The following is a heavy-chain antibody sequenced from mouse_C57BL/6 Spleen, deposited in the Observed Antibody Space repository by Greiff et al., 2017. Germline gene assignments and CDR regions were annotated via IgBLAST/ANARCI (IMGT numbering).Heavy chain of an antibody. Sequence: VKLQESGAELARPGASVKLSCKASGYTFTSYGISWVKQRTGQGLEWIGEIYPRSGNTYYNEKFKGKATLTADKSSSTAYMELRSLTSEDSAVYFCAVITTVSYFDYWGQGTTLTVSS. CDR3: AVITTVSYFDY. J-gene: IGHJ2*01. V-gene: IGHV1-81*01. CDR1: GYTFTSYG. CDR2: IYPRSGNT. D-gene: IGHD1-1*01.